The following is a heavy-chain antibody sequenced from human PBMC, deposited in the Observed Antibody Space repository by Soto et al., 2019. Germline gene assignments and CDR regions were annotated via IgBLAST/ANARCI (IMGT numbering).Heavy chain of an antibody. CDR1: GGSISSYY. D-gene: IGHD2-15*01. Sequence: SETLSLTCTVSGGSISSYYWSWIRQPPGKGLEWIGYIYYSGSTNYNPSLKSRVTISVDTSKNQFSLKLSSVTAADTAVYYCAREGSYKNYYYYGMDVWGQGTTVTRLL. V-gene: IGHV4-59*01. CDR2: IYYSGST. J-gene: IGHJ6*02. CDR3: AREGSYKNYYYYGMDV.